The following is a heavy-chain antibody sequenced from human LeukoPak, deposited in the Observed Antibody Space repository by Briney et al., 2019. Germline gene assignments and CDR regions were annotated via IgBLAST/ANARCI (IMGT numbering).Heavy chain of an antibody. D-gene: IGHD4-17*01. CDR2: ISWNSGSI. CDR3: TKDGGDYGDYGLFDN. Sequence: PPGRSLRLSCAASGFTFDDYAMHWVRQVPGKRLEWVSGISWNSGSIGYADSVRGRFTISRDNAKNSLYLQMNSLRAEDTALYYCTKDGGDYGDYGLFDNWGQGSLVTVSS. J-gene: IGHJ4*02. CDR1: GFTFDDYA. V-gene: IGHV3-9*01.